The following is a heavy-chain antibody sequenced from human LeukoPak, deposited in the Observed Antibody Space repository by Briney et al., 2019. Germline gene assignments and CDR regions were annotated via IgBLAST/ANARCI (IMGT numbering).Heavy chain of an antibody. D-gene: IGHD6-13*01. CDR1: GFTFSSYG. J-gene: IGHJ4*02. V-gene: IGHV3-30*02. CDR2: IRYDGSNK. Sequence: PGGSLRLSCAASGFTFSSYGMHWVRQAPGKGLEWVAFIRYDGSNKYYADSVKGRFTIFRDNSKNTLYLQMNSLRAEDTAVYYCAKDHSSSWYDYFDYWGQGTLVTVSS. CDR3: AKDHSSSWYDYFDY.